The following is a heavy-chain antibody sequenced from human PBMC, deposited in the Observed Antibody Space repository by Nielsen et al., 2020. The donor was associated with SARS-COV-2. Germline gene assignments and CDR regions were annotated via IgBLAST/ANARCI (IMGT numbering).Heavy chain of an antibody. V-gene: IGHV4-34*01. CDR1: GGSFSGYY. Sequence: SETLSLTCAVYGGSFSGYYWSWIRQPPGKGLEWIGEINHSGSTNYNPSLKSRVTISVDTSKNQFSLKLSSVTAADTAVYYCERGLWRYQDWGQGTLVTVSS. CDR3: ERGLWRYQD. J-gene: IGHJ4*02. CDR2: INHSGST. D-gene: IGHD3-9*01.